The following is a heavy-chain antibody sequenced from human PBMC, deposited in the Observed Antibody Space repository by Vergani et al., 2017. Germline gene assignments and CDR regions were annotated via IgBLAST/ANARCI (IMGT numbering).Heavy chain of an antibody. CDR2: NIPIFGTA. D-gene: IGHD6-13*01. CDR3: ARGEQQLVMNAFDI. V-gene: IGHV1-69*06. J-gene: IGHJ3*02. CDR1: GGTFSSYA. Sequence: QVQLVQSGAEVKKPGSSVKVSCKASGGTFSSYAISWVRQAPGQGLEWMGGNIPIFGTANYAQKFQGRVTITANKSTSTAYMELSSLRSEDTAVYYCARGEQQLVMNAFDIWGQGTMVTVSS.